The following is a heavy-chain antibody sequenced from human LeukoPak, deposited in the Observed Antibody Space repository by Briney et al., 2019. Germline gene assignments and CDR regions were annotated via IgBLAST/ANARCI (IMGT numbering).Heavy chain of an antibody. Sequence: SGTLSLTCAVSGGSISSSNWWSWVRQPPGKGLEWIGYIYHSGSTYYNPPLKSRVTISVDTSKNQFSLKLSSVTAADTAVYYCARADHFWSGYSPYYFDYWGQGTLVTVSS. CDR3: ARADHFWSGYSPYYFDY. D-gene: IGHD3-3*02. V-gene: IGHV4-4*02. CDR2: IYHSGST. CDR1: GGSISSSNW. J-gene: IGHJ4*02.